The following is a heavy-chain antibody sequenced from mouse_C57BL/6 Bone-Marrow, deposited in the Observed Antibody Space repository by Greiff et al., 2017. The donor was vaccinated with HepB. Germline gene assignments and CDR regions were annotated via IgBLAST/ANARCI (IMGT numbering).Heavy chain of an antibody. CDR2: IYPRSGKT. CDR1: GYTFTSYG. J-gene: IGHJ2*01. D-gene: IGHD1-1*01. Sequence: VQLQQSGAELARPGASVKLSCKASGYTFTSYGISWVKQRTGQGLEWIGEIYPRSGKTYYNEKLKGKATRTADKDSSTAYMELRSRTSEDSAVYFCARDYGRDYWGQGTTLTVSS. V-gene: IGHV1-81*01. CDR3: ARDYGRDY.